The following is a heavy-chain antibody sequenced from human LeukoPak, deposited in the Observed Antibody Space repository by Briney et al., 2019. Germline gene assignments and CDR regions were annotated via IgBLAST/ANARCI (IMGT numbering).Heavy chain of an antibody. V-gene: IGHV3-7*01. CDR2: IKQDGSVK. D-gene: IGHD6-19*01. CDR1: GFIFSNYA. Sequence: TGGSLRLSCAASGFIFSNYAVHWVRQAPGKGLEWVANIKQDGSVKYYVDSVRGRFTISRDNAKNSVYLQMNSLRAEDTAVYYCARIGYSSSCLDYWGQGTLVTVSS. J-gene: IGHJ4*02. CDR3: ARIGYSSSCLDY.